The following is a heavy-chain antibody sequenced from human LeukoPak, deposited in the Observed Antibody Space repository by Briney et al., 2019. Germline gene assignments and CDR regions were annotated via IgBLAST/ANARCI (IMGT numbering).Heavy chain of an antibody. Sequence: PGGFLRLSCEASGFTFSSYGMHWVRQAPGKGLERVAGIWNDGNDKYYADSVKGRFIISRDNSKNTLYLQMNSLRAEDTAVYYCARDNSGSFSFVDYWGQGTLVTVSS. V-gene: IGHV3-33*01. CDR3: ARDNSGSFSFVDY. D-gene: IGHD3-10*01. J-gene: IGHJ4*02. CDR1: GFTFSSYG. CDR2: IWNDGNDK.